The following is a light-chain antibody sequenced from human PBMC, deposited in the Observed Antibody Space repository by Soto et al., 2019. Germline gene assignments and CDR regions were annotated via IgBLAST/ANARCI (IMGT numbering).Light chain of an antibody. CDR1: GLPKQY. CDR2: EDQ. V-gene: IGLV3-10*01. Sequence: SYELTQPPSLSVSPGQTARISCSGDGLPKQYSYWYQQKSGQAPVLVIYEDQKRPSGIPERFSGSNSGTRATLTITGAQVEDEADYYCFSADSGGNHRGVFGGGTKLTVL. J-gene: IGLJ3*02. CDR3: FSADSGGNHRGV.